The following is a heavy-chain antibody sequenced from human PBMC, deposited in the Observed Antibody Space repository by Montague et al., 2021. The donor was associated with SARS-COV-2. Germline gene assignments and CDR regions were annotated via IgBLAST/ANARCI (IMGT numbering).Heavy chain of an antibody. J-gene: IGHJ5*02. Sequence: SETLSLTCTVSGDSISSYYWNWIRQPPGKGLKWIGYIYNSGTTNYNPSVKSRVTISVDTSKNQFSLKLNSVTAADTAVYYCARGGGYCSGGSCYYWFDPWGQGTLVTVPS. CDR1: GDSISSYY. V-gene: IGHV4-59*01. CDR2: IYNSGTT. CDR3: ARGGGYCSGGSCYYWFDP. D-gene: IGHD2-15*01.